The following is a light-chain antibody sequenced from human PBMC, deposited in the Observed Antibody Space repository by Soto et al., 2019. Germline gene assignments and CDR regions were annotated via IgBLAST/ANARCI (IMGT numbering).Light chain of an antibody. V-gene: IGLV2-8*01. CDR3: YSYAGSNNFI. Sequence: QPVLTQPPSASGSPGQSVAISCTGTSSDIGDYKYVSWYQQHPGRAPKLIIYEVTKRPSGVPARFSGSKSGNTASLTVSGLQAEDEADYYCYSYAGSNNFIFGGGTKLTVL. CDR1: SSDIGDYKY. J-gene: IGLJ2*01. CDR2: EVT.